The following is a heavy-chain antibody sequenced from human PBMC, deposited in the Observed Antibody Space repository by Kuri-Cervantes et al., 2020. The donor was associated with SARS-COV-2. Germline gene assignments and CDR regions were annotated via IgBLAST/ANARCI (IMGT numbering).Heavy chain of an antibody. Sequence: SETLSLTCTVSGGSISSSSYYWGWIRQPPGKGLEWIGSIYYSGSTYYNPSLKSRVTISVDTPKNQFSLKLSSVTAADTAVYYCARGSPYGDYGDGSYYYYMDVWGKGTTVTVSS. D-gene: IGHD4-17*01. V-gene: IGHV4-39*07. CDR2: IYYSGST. CDR1: GGSISSSSYY. CDR3: ARGSPYGDYGDGSYYYYMDV. J-gene: IGHJ6*03.